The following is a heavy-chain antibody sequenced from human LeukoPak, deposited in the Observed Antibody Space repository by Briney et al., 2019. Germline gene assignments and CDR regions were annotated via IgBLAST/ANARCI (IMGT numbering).Heavy chain of an antibody. V-gene: IGHV3-21*01. CDR1: GFTFSSYS. Sequence: PGGSLRLSCAASGFTFSSYSMNWVRQAPGKGLEWVSSISSSSSYIYYADSVKGRFTISRDNAKNSLYLQMNSLRAEDTAVYYCAREECSGGSCYPTGDWFDPWGQGTLVTVSS. J-gene: IGHJ5*02. CDR2: ISSSSSYI. D-gene: IGHD2-15*01. CDR3: AREECSGGSCYPTGDWFDP.